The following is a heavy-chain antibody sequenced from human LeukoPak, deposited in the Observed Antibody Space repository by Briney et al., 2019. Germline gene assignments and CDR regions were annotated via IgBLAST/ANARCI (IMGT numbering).Heavy chain of an antibody. D-gene: IGHD5-24*01. J-gene: IGHJ3*02. CDR3: AREPARDGYKSGAFDI. V-gene: IGHV3-53*01. CDR1: GXTVSSNY. CDR2: IYSGGST. Sequence: AGGSLRLSCAASGXTVSSNYMSWVRQAPGKGQEWVSVIYSGGSTYYADSVKGRFTISRDNSKNTLYLQMNSLRAEDTAVYYCAREPARDGYKSGAFDIWGQGTMVTVSS.